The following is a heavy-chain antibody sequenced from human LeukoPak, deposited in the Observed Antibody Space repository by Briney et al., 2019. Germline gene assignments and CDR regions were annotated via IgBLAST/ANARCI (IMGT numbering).Heavy chain of an antibody. D-gene: IGHD4-17*01. Sequence: PGGSLRLSCAASGFTFSTYRMNWVRQAPGNGLQWVSYISAGSSTIHYADSVKGRFTVSRDNAKNTLYLQMNNLGDADTAVYYCVSDSRDYVFDHWGQGALVTVSS. CDR2: ISAGSSTI. CDR1: GFTFSTYR. CDR3: VSDSRDYVFDH. V-gene: IGHV3-48*02. J-gene: IGHJ4*02.